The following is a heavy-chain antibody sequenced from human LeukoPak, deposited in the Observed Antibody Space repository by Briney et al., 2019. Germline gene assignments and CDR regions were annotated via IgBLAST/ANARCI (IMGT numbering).Heavy chain of an antibody. D-gene: IGHD3-16*01. J-gene: IGHJ4*02. CDR1: GFTFSTYG. CDR3: ARAVGPFDY. Sequence: HPGVSLRLSCATSGFTFSTYGIHWVRHAPGKGLEWVAAIWPDGSYKYYADSVKGRFTISRDNSKNTVYLQMNTLRDEDTAVYYCARAVGPFDYWGQGTLVTVSS. V-gene: IGHV3-33*01. CDR2: IWPDGSYK.